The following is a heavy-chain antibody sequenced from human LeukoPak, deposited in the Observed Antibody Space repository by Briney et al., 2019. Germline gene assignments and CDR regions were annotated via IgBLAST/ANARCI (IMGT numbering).Heavy chain of an antibody. CDR2: ISGSGGSR. V-gene: IGHV3-23*01. CDR1: GFTFSSYV. Sequence: GGSLRLSCAASGFTFSSYVMSWVRQAPGKGLEWVSGISGSGGSRYYADSVKGRFTISRDNSKNTLYLQMNSLRVEDTAVYYCAKEGQLGAEKTDYWGQGTLVTVSS. D-gene: IGHD1-26*01. CDR3: AKEGQLGAEKTDY. J-gene: IGHJ4*02.